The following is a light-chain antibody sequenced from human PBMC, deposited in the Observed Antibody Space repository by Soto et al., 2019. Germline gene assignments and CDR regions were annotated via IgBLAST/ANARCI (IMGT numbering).Light chain of an antibody. Sequence: QAVLAQHATVSGSHGQSITNSCSGTSSDIGSYNHVAWYQQFPGKSPKLMIYAVSDRPSGVSDRFSGSKSGITASLTISGLQTEDEADYYCISYTDRQSYLFGTRTKGTVL. CDR3: ISYTDRQSYL. CDR1: SSDIGSYNH. V-gene: IGLV2-14*03. CDR2: AVS. J-gene: IGLJ1*01.